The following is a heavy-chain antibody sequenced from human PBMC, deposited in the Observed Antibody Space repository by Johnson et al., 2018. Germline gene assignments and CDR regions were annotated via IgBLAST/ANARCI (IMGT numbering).Heavy chain of an antibody. D-gene: IGHD4-17*01. V-gene: IGHV3-66*01. CDR3: ARAQGGDYLAEYFQH. CDR2: IYSDAST. Sequence: VQLLESGGGLVQPGGSLRLSCVVAGFTVSGNYVTWVRQAPGKGLEWVSVIYSDASTYYADSVKDRFTISRDNSKYTVYLQMHSLKAEDTAVFYCARAQGGDYLAEYFQHWGQGTLVTVSS. J-gene: IGHJ1*01. CDR1: GFTVSGNY.